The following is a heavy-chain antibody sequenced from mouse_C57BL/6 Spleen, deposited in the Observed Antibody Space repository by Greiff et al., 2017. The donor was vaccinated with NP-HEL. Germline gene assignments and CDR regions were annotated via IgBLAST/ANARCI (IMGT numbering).Heavy chain of an antibody. CDR1: GYSFTGYY. Sequence: EVQLQQSGPELVKPGASVKISCKASGYSFTGYYMNWVKQSPEKSLEWIGEINPSTGGTTSNQKFKAKATLTVDKSSSTAYMQLKSLTSEDSAVYYCTRGGYYGSLDYWGQGTTLTVSS. J-gene: IGHJ2*01. D-gene: IGHD1-1*01. CDR2: INPSTGGT. CDR3: TRGGYYGSLDY. V-gene: IGHV1-42*01.